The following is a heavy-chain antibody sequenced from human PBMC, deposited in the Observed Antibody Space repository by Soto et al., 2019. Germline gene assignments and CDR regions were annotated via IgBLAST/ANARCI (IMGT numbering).Heavy chain of an antibody. D-gene: IGHD2-2*01. J-gene: IGHJ6*02. CDR1: GGTFSSYA. CDR3: AIGYCSTTSCRYYYGMDV. V-gene: IGHV1-69*19. CDR2: IILIFGTA. Sequence: QVQLVQSGAEVKKPGSSVKVSCKASGGTFSSYAISWVRQAPGQGLEWMGGIILIFGTANYAQNFQGRVTITADESTSTAYMELSSLRSEDTALYYCAIGYCSTTSCRYYYGMDVWGQGTTVTVSS.